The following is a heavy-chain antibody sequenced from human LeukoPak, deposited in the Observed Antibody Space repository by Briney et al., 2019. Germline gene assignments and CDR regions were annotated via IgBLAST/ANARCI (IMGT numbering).Heavy chain of an antibody. CDR1: GYTFTDYY. CDR3: ARVHGYCSSTSCYRDFDY. Sequence: VASVKVSCKASGYTFTDYYIHWVRQAPGQGLEWMGWINPNTGGTNYARKFQGRVTMTWDTSISTTYMELSRLKSDDTAVYYCARVHGYCSSTSCYRDFDYWGQGTLVTVSS. D-gene: IGHD2-2*01. J-gene: IGHJ4*02. CDR2: INPNTGGT. V-gene: IGHV1-2*02.